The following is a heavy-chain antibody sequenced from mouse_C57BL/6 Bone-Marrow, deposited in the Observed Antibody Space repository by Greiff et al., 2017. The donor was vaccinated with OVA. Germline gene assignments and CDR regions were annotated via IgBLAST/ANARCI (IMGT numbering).Heavy chain of an antibody. J-gene: IGHJ4*01. Sequence: EVMLVESGGGLVQPKGSLKLSCAASGFSFNTYAMNWVRQAPGKGLEWVARIRSTSNNYATYYADSVKDRFTISRDDSESMLYLQMNNLKTEDTAMYYCVRSAQATYYYAMDYWGQGTSVTVSS. CDR3: VRSAQATYYYAMDY. V-gene: IGHV10-1*01. D-gene: IGHD3-2*02. CDR1: GFSFNTYA. CDR2: IRSTSNNYAT.